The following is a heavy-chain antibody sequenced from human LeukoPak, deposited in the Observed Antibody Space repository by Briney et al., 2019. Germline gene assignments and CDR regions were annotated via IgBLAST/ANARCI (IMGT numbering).Heavy chain of an antibody. CDR1: GGSISSYY. CDR2: IYTTGST. V-gene: IGHV4-4*07. J-gene: IGHJ6*04. CDR3: ARNFPGRTEDV. Sequence: SETLSLTCTVSGGSISSYYWSWIRQPAGKGLEWIGRIYTTGSTNYNPSLKSRVIISVDTSKNQFSLKVYSVTAADTAVYYCARNFPGRTEDVWGKGTTVTVSS.